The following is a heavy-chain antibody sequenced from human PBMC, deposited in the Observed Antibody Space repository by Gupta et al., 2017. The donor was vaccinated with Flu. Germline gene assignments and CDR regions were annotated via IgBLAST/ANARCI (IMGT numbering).Heavy chain of an antibody. CDR3: ARHADGMDV. Sequence: YWRWIRQPPGKGLEWIGSIYYSGSTYYNLSLTSRVTISVDTSKNHFSLNLTSVTVTDTADYYCARHADGMDVWGQGTTVIVSS. V-gene: IGHV4-39*01. CDR1: Y. J-gene: IGHJ6*02. CDR2: IYYSGST.